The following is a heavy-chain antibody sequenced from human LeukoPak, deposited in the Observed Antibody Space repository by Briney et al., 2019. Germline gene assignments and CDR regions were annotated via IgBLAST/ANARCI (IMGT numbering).Heavy chain of an antibody. J-gene: IGHJ6*02. CDR1: RFIFSSYN. CDR2: ISESSSYT. CDR3: ARDREEEARIGGMDV. V-gene: IGHV3-21*04. Sequence: GSLRLSCAASRFIFSSYNMDWVRQAPGKGLEWVSYISESSSYTYYADSVKGRFTISRDNAKNSLYLQMNSLRAEDTAIYYCARDREEEARIGGMDVWGQRTTVIVSS. D-gene: IGHD3-16*01.